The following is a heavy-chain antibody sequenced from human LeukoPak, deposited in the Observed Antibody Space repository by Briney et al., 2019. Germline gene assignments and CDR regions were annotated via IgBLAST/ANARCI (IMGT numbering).Heavy chain of an antibody. Sequence: PGGSLRLSCAASGFTFSNAWMSWVRQAPGKGLEWVAVIWYDGSNKYYADSVKGRFTISRDNSKNTLYLQMNSLRAEDTAVYYCARDYLDWYFDLWGRGTLVTVSS. CDR1: GFTFSNAW. CDR3: ARDYLDWYFDL. CDR2: IWYDGSNK. J-gene: IGHJ2*01. V-gene: IGHV3-33*08.